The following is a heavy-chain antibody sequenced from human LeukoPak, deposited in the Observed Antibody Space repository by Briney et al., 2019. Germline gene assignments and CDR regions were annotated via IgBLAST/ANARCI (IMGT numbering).Heavy chain of an antibody. V-gene: IGHV3-23*01. CDR1: GFSFSSYA. CDR3: AKATSRGPPGDYFDY. Sequence: RGSLRLSCAPSGFSFSSYAMSWVRPAPEGGGEWASATRGRGGGTNYADSVKGGVSTSRDNSKNTLYLRKNSLRAEDTAVYYCAKATSRGPPGDYFDYWGQGTLVTVSS. D-gene: IGHD1-26*01. CDR2: TRGRGGGT. J-gene: IGHJ4*02.